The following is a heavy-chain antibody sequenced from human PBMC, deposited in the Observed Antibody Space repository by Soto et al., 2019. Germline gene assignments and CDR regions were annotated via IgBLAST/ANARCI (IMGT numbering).Heavy chain of an antibody. CDR3: ASWTTVTTERSDAFDI. Sequence: SETLSLTCTVSGGSISSYYWSWIRQPPGKGLEWIGYIYYSGSTNYNPSLESRVTISVDTSKNQFSLKLSSVTAADTAVYYCASWTTVTTERSDAFDIWGQGTMVTVSS. D-gene: IGHD4-17*01. V-gene: IGHV4-59*01. CDR1: GGSISSYY. J-gene: IGHJ3*02. CDR2: IYYSGST.